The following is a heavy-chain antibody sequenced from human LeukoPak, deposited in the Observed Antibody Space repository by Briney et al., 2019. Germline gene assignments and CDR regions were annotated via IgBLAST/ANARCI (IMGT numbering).Heavy chain of an antibody. CDR2: ISGSGGST. V-gene: IGHV3-23*01. J-gene: IGHJ5*02. CDR1: GFTFSSYG. D-gene: IGHD6-19*01. CDR3: AKDRRGWSFLNWFDP. Sequence: GGSLRLSCAASGFTFSSYGMSWVRQAPGKGLEWVSAISGSGGSTYYADSVKGQFTISRDNSKNTLYLQMNSLRAEDTAVYYCAKDRRGWSFLNWFDPWGQGTLVTVSS.